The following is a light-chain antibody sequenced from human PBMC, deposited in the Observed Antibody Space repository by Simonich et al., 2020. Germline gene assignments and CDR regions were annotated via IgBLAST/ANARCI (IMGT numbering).Light chain of an antibody. CDR2: EVS. V-gene: IGLV2-8*01. CDR1: SSDVGGYNY. CDR3: SSYAGSNNLV. Sequence: QSALTQPPSPSGSPGQSVTISCPGTSSDVGGYNYVSWFQQHPGKAPKLNIYEVSKRPSGVPDRFSGSKSGNTASLTVSGLQAEDEADYYCSSYAGSNNLVFGGGTKLTVL. J-gene: IGLJ2*01.